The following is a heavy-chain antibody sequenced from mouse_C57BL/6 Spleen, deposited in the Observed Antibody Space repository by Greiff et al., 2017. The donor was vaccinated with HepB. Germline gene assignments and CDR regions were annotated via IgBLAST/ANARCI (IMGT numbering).Heavy chain of an antibody. V-gene: IGHV1-15*01. D-gene: IGHD4-1*01. CDR2: IDPETGGT. CDR3: TRWDWDVERNY. CDR1: GYTFTDYE. Sequence: VQLQQSGAELVRPGASVTLSCKASGYTFTDYEMHWVKQTPVHGLEWIGAIDPETGGTAYNQKFKGKAILTADKSSSTAYMELRSLTSEDSAVYSCTRWDWDVERNYWGQGTTLTVSS. J-gene: IGHJ2*01.